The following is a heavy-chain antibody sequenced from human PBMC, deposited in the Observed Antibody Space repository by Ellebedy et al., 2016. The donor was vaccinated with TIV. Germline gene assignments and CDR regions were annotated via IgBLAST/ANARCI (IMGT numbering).Heavy chain of an antibody. CDR2: ISADGSTT. CDR1: GFIFKNFL. J-gene: IGHJ1*01. V-gene: IGHV3-74*01. Sequence: GESLKISCGASGFIFKNFLMYWVRQAQGKGPEWVSRISADGSTTNYADSVKVRFSISRDNAKIMVFLQMNSLRVEDTAVYYCAKPYDILISPFHHWGQGTLVTVSS. CDR3: AKPYDILISPFHH. D-gene: IGHD3-9*01.